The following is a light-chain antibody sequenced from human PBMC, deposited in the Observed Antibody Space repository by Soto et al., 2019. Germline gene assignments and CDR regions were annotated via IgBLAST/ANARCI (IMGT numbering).Light chain of an antibody. Sequence: QSVLTQPPSASGTPGQRVTISCSGGYSNIGGNTVNWYQQVPGTAPKLLIYNDNRRPSGVPDRFSGSKSGTSASLAISGLQSEGEADYSCAAWDDRLNGPLFGGGTKLTVL. CDR3: AAWDDRLNGPL. J-gene: IGLJ2*01. V-gene: IGLV1-44*01. CDR1: YSNIGGNT. CDR2: NDN.